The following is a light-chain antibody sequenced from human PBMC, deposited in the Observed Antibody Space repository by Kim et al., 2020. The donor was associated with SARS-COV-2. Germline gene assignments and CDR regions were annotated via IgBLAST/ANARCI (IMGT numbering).Light chain of an antibody. CDR1: SLRTYY. Sequence: SSELTQDPAVSVALGQTVTITCQGDSLRTYYATWYQQKPRQAPVLVIYGRNNRPSGIPDRFSGSTSGNTASLTISASQAGDEADFYCQSRDSGGNVVFGGGTQLTVL. J-gene: IGLJ2*01. V-gene: IGLV3-19*01. CDR2: GRN. CDR3: QSRDSGGNVV.